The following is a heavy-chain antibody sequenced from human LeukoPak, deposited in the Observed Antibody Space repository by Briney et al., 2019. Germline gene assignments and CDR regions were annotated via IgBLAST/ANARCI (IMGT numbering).Heavy chain of an antibody. Sequence: PGGSLRLSCAASGFTFSSYWMSWVRQAPGKGLEWVANIKQDESEKYYVDSVKGRFTISRDNAKNSLYLQMNSLRAEDTAVYYCARAVSSGWDETYFDYWGQGTLVTVSS. CDR1: GFTFSSYW. V-gene: IGHV3-7*01. D-gene: IGHD6-19*01. J-gene: IGHJ4*02. CDR3: ARAVSSGWDETYFDY. CDR2: IKQDESEK.